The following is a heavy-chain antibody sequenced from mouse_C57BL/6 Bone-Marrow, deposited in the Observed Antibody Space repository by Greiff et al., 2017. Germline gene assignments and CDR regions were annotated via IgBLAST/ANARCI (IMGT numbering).Heavy chain of an antibody. D-gene: IGHD3-2*02. CDR2: IDPSDSET. CDR3: ARSSGPPGFAY. V-gene: IGHV1-52*01. CDR1: GYTFTSYW. Sequence: LQQPGAELVRPGSSVKLSCKASGYTFTSYWMHWVKQRPIQGLEWIGNIDPSDSETHYNQKFKDKATLTVDKSSSTAYMQLSSLTSEDSAVYYCARSSGPPGFAYWGQGTLVTVSA. J-gene: IGHJ3*01.